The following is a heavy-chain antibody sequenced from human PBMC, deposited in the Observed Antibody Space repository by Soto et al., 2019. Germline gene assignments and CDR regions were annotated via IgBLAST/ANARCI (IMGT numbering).Heavy chain of an antibody. CDR3: ARRGYCSSTSCYTPLGY. V-gene: IGHV1-69*06. CDR1: GGTFSSYA. CDR2: IIPIFGTA. Sequence: QVQLVQSGAEVKKPGSSVKVSCKASGGTFSSYAISWVRQAPGQGLEWMGGIIPIFGTANYAQKFQGRVTITADKSTSTAYMELSSLRSEDTAVYYCARRGYCSSTSCYTPLGYWGQGTLVTVSS. J-gene: IGHJ4*02. D-gene: IGHD2-2*02.